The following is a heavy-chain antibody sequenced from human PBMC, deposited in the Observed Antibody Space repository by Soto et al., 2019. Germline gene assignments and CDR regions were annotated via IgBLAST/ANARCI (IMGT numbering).Heavy chain of an antibody. CDR1: GGTFSSYA. CDR2: IIPILGIA. J-gene: IGHJ4*02. D-gene: IGHD6-13*01. CDR3: ARGGQQLSGYYFDY. V-gene: IGHV1-69*10. Sequence: ASVKVSCKASGGTFSSYAISWVRQAPGQGLEWMGGIIPILGIANYAQKFQGRVTITADKSTSTAYMELSSLRSEDTAVYYCARGGQQLSGYYFDYWGQGTLVTVSS.